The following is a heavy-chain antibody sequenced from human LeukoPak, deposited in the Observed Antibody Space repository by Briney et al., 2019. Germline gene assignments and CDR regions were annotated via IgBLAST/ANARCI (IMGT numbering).Heavy chain of an antibody. J-gene: IGHJ4*02. D-gene: IGHD3-10*01. V-gene: IGHV3-23*01. CDR1: GFAFGTYA. CDR2: ISADGQVT. CDR3: ARDPYNTILYRLAH. Sequence: TGGSLRLSCAGSGFAFGTYAMSWVRQAPGLGLEGVSSISADGQVTYYADSVEGRFTVSRDNSKSTLYLQLNSLRAEDTATYYCARDPYNTILYRLAHWGQGTLVTVSS.